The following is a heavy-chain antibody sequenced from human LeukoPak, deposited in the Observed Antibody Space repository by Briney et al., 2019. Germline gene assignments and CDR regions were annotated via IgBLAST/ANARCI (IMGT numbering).Heavy chain of an antibody. J-gene: IGHJ4*02. D-gene: IGHD3-3*01. Sequence: GASVKVSCKASGYTFTSYYMHWVRQAPGQGLEWMGIINPSGGSTSYAQKFQGRVTMTRDTSTSTVYMELSSLRSEDTAVYYCARAPYYDFWSGYSLSFDYWGQGTLVTVSS. CDR2: INPSGGST. V-gene: IGHV1-46*01. CDR3: ARAPYYDFWSGYSLSFDY. CDR1: GYTFTSYY.